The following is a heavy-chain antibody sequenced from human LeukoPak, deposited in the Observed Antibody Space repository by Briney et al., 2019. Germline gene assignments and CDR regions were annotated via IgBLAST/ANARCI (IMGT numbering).Heavy chain of an antibody. D-gene: IGHD1-26*01. V-gene: IGHV1-69*13. CDR1: GGTFSSYA. J-gene: IGHJ4*02. CDR2: IIPIFGTA. Sequence: ASVKVSCKASGGTFSSYAISWVRQAPGQGLEWMGGIIPIFGTANYAQKFQGRVTITADESTSTAYMELSSLRSEDTAVYYCAADKIVGATTEFDYWGQGTLVTVSS. CDR3: AADKIVGATTEFDY.